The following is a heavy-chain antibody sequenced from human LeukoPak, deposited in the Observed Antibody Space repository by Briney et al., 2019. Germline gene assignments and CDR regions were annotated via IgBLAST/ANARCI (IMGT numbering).Heavy chain of an antibody. V-gene: IGHV3-30*02. J-gene: IGHJ4*02. CDR2: RHSDETNK. CDR1: GFTFSSYG. CDR3: AKGATGD. Sequence: PGGSLRLTCAASGFTFSSYGMHWVRQAPGNGLEWVTFRHSDETNKYYADSVKGRFTVSRDNSKNTLYLQMNRLRAEDTAVYYCAKGATGDWGQGTLVTVSS. D-gene: IGHD1-26*01.